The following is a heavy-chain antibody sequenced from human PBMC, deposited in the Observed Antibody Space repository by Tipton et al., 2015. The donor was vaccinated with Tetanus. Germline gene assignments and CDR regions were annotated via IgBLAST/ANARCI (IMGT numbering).Heavy chain of an antibody. CDR1: GYPFISYA. J-gene: IGHJ4*02. CDR3: ARVVRGSGSHIRAVDY. V-gene: IGHV1-3*01. D-gene: IGHD3-10*01. CDR2: IDGANGNT. Sequence: QSGAEVKKPGASVKVSCKASGYPFISYAMHWVRQAPGQGLEWMGSIDGANGNTRYSQKFQDRVTITRDTSASTGYMELSSLRSEDTGVYYCARVVRGSGSHIRAVDYWGQGTLVIVSS.